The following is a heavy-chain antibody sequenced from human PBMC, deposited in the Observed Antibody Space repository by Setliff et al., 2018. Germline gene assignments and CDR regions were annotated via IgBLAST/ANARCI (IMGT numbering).Heavy chain of an antibody. J-gene: IGHJ6*03. Sequence: SETLSLTCTVSGGSIGPHYWSWIRQAPGKGLEWIGHIFYSDTAKYNPSLESRAAISVDTSKNQFSLKLSSVTAADTAIYYCARHDARGYYYYMDVWGEGTTVT. CDR3: ARHDARGYYYYMDV. CDR2: IFYSDTA. D-gene: IGHD3-10*01. CDR1: GGSIGPHY. V-gene: IGHV4-59*08.